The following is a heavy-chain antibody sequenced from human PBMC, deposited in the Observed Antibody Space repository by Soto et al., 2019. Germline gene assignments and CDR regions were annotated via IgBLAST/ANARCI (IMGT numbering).Heavy chain of an antibody. V-gene: IGHV1-3*01. CDR2: INAGNGNT. CDR3: ASIAAAGKRDY. J-gene: IGHJ4*02. Sequence: QVQLVQSGAEVKKPGASVKVSCKASGYTFTSYAMHWVRQAPGQRLEWMGWINAGNGNTKYSQKFQGRVTITRDTSASTAYMELSRLRSEDTAVYSCASIAAAGKRDYWGQGTLVTVSS. D-gene: IGHD6-13*01. CDR1: GYTFTSYA.